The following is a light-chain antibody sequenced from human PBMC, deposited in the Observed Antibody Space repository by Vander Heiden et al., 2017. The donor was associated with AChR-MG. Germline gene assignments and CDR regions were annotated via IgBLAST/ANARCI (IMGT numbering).Light chain of an antibody. CDR3: LQRSNWPLT. CDR1: QNVSSY. J-gene: IGKJ5*01. Sequence: EIALTQSPATLSLSPGERPTLSCRASQNVSSYLAWYQQKPGQAPRLLIYEASNRATGIPARFSGSGSGTDFTLTISSLEPEDFAVYYCLQRSNWPLTFGQGTRLEIK. CDR2: EAS. V-gene: IGKV3-11*01.